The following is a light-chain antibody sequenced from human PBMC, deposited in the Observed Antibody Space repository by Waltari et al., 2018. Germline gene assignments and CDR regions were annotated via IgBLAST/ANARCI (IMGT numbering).Light chain of an antibody. J-gene: IGLJ2*01. V-gene: IGLV3-19*01. Sequence: SSDLTQDPAVSVALGQTVRLTCQGDSLRRYSASWYQQRPGQAPILVLYGQNDRPSGIPDRFSGSTSGTTASLTITGAQAEDEADYYCHSRDTSSTRFFGGGTRLTV. CDR1: SLRRYS. CDR2: GQN. CDR3: HSRDTSSTRF.